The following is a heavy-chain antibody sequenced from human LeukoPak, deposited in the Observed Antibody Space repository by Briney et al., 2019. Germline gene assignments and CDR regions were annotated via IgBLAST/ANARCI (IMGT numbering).Heavy chain of an antibody. V-gene: IGHV4-59*08. CDR2: IYFSGST. Sequence: PSETLSLTCTVSGGSISSSYWSWIRQPPGKGLEWIGYIYFSGSTNYNPSLKSRVTISVDTSKNQFSLKLSSVTAADTAVYYCARSPNYYYMDVWGKGTTATVSS. J-gene: IGHJ6*03. CDR3: ARSPNYYYMDV. CDR1: GGSISSSY.